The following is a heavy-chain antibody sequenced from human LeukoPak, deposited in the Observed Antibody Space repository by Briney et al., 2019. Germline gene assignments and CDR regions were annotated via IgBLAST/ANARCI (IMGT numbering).Heavy chain of an antibody. CDR3: ARDLLYYDYRLFRPENWFDP. CDR1: GYTFTGYY. Sequence: GASVKVSCKTSGYTFTGYYMHWVRQAPGQGLEWMGWISAYNGNTNYAQKLQGRVTMTTDTSTSTAYMELRSLRSDDTAVYYCARDLLYYDYRLFRPENWFDPWGQGTLVTVSS. CDR2: ISAYNGNT. V-gene: IGHV1-18*04. D-gene: IGHD3-16*01. J-gene: IGHJ5*02.